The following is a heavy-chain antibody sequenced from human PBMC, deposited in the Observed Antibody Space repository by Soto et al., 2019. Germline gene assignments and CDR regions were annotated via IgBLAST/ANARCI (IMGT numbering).Heavy chain of an antibody. CDR1: GYRFSSYW. Sequence: GESLKISCKGSGYRFSSYWIGWVRQMPGKDLEWLGIIYPGDSDTRVNPSFQGQVSISADKSDSIAYLQWSRLEASDSAMYYCARHGGTADRNSSSGSPAYGARRTLVPVSS. CDR2: IYPGDSDT. D-gene: IGHD6-19*01. V-gene: IGHV5-51*01. CDR3: ARHGGTADRNSSSGSPAY. J-gene: IGHJ4*02.